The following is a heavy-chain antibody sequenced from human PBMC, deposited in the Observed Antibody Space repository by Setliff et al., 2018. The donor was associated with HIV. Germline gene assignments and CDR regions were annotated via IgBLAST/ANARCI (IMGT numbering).Heavy chain of an antibody. D-gene: IGHD3-22*01. CDR3: ASGEPYYYDSTGYSGNYFDY. J-gene: IGHJ4*02. CDR1: GGSINRGTYY. CDR2: INTSGTT. V-gene: IGHV4-61*02. Sequence: SETLSLTCSVSGGSINRGTYYWNWIRQPAGKALEWIGRINTSGTTNNNPSLRSRVTMSIDTSKNQFSLKLASVTAADTAVYYCASGEPYYYDSTGYSGNYFDYWGQGTLVTVSS.